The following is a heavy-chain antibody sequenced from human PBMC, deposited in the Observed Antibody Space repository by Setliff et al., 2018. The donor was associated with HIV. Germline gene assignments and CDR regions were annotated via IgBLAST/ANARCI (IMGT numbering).Heavy chain of an antibody. CDR3: AAFLVSPVTTQDY. CDR2: LSPSGTT. Sequence: ASETLSLTCTVYGGSFSNYYTNWIRQPPGKGLEWIGELSPSGTTRPNPSLQSRVIISLDTSKNRFSLKLTSVTAADTAMYYCAAFLVSPVTTQDYWGQGTPVTVSS. J-gene: IGHJ4*02. D-gene: IGHD4-17*01. V-gene: IGHV4-34*01. CDR1: GGSFSNYY.